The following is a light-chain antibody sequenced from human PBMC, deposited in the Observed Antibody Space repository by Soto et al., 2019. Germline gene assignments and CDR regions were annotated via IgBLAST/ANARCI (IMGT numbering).Light chain of an antibody. J-gene: IGKJ1*01. V-gene: IGKV1-5*01. CDR3: QQYNSHWT. CDR2: DAS. Sequence: DSQMTQSPSTLPASVGDRVTITCRASQSISSWLAWYQQKPGKAPKLLIYDASSLESGVPSRFSGSGSGTEFTLTISSLQPDDFATYYCQQYNSHWTFVQGTKVEIK. CDR1: QSISSW.